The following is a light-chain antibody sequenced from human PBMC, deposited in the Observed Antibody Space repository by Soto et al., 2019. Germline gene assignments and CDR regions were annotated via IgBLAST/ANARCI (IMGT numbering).Light chain of an antibody. V-gene: IGKV3-11*01. CDR3: QQRSNWPT. CDR2: DAS. CDR1: QSVSTY. J-gene: IGKJ1*01. Sequence: EIVLTQSPATLSLSPGERATLSCRASQSVSTYLAWYQQKPGQAPRLLIYDASIRATGIPARFSGSGSATDFTLTISSLEPEDFAIYYCQQRSNWPTFGQGTRVEVK.